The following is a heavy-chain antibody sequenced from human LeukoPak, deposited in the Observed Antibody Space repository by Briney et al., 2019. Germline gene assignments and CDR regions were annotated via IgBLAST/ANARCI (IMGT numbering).Heavy chain of an antibody. CDR3: ARGYDYVWGSYRQSYFDY. V-gene: IGHV3-11*01. CDR2: ISSSGSTI. J-gene: IGHJ4*02. D-gene: IGHD3-16*02. Sequence: PSETLSLTCAVYGGSFSGYYWSWIRQPPGKGLEWVSYISSSGSTIYYADSVKGRFTISRDNAKNSLYLQMNSLRAEDTAVYYCARGYDYVWGSYRQSYFDYWGQGTLVTVSS. CDR1: GGSFSGYY.